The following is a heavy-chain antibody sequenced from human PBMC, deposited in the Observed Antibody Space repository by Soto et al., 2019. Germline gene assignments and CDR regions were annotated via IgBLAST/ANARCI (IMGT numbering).Heavy chain of an antibody. J-gene: IGHJ3*02. V-gene: IGHV4-31*03. Sequence: SETLSLTCTVSGGSISSGGYYWSWIRQHPGKGLEWIGYIYYSGSTYYNPSLKSRVTISVDTSKNQFSLKLSSVTAADTAVYFCARDLGGYDSSGYYYVNAFDIWGQGTMVTVS. CDR3: ARDLGGYDSSGYYYVNAFDI. CDR1: GGSISSGGYY. CDR2: IYYSGST. D-gene: IGHD3-22*01.